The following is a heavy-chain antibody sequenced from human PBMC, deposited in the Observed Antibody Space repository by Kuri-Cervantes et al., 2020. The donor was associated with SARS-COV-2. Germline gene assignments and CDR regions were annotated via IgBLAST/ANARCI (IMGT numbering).Heavy chain of an antibody. CDR1: GYTFTSYG. J-gene: IGHJ4*02. CDR3: ARVQGAAGTGDTDY. V-gene: IGHV1-18*01. Sequence: ASVKVSCKASGYTFTSYGISWVRQVPGQGLEWMGWISAYSGNTNYAQKLQGRVTMTTDTSTSTAYMELRSLRSDDTAVYYCARVQGAAGTGDTDYWGQGTLVTVSS. CDR2: ISAYSGNT. D-gene: IGHD6-13*01.